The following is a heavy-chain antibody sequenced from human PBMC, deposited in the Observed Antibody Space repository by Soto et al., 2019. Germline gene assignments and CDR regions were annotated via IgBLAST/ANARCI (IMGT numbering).Heavy chain of an antibody. D-gene: IGHD6-19*01. CDR3: ARGASGWYRGVDY. CDR2: INHSGNT. Sequence: QVHLKQWGAGLLKPSETLSLTCTVYGETFTDYRWCWIRQPPGTGLEWIGEINHSGNTNYNPSFKDRVTLSVDLSKNQSSLHLRSVPNAATAVYYCARGASGWYRGVDYWGQGTMGTAS. CDR1: GETFTDYR. J-gene: IGHJ4*02. V-gene: IGHV4-34*01.